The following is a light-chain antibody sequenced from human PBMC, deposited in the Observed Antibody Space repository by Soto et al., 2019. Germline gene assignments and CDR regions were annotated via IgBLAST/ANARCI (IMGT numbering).Light chain of an antibody. Sequence: SLLTQPPPASGTPGQRVTLSCSGGSSNIGSNFVYWYQQLPGTAPKLLIYRNDQRPSGVPDRFSGSKSGTSASLAISGLRSEDEADYYCAAWDDSLSGRVFGTGTKVTLL. CDR3: AAWDDSLSGRV. V-gene: IGLV1-47*01. CDR1: SSNIGSNF. CDR2: RND. J-gene: IGLJ1*01.